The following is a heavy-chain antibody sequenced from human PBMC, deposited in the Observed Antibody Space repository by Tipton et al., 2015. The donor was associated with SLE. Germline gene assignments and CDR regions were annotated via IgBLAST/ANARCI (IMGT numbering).Heavy chain of an antibody. V-gene: IGHV4-31*02. Sequence: TLSLTCTVSGGSISSGGYYWSWIRQHPGKGLEWIGYIYYSGSTYFNPSLKSRVTISVDTSKNQFSLKLSSVTAADTAVYYCARDGYSSGWYSIDYLGQGTLVTCSS. CDR1: GGSISSGGYY. CDR2: IYYSGST. CDR3: ARDGYSSGWYSIDY. J-gene: IGHJ4*02. D-gene: IGHD6-19*01.